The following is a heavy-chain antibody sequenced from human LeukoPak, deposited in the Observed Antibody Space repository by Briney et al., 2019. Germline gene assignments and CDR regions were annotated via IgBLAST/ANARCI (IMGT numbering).Heavy chain of an antibody. CDR1: GGSIRTYY. Sequence: SETLSLTXTVSGGSIRTYYWSWIRQTAGKALEWIGRIHTSGSTDYNPSLESRVSMSVDTSKNQFSLKLRSVTAADTAVYYCAREGSMTARPFVSIDYWGQGTLVTVSS. D-gene: IGHD6-6*01. CDR2: IHTSGST. V-gene: IGHV4-4*07. J-gene: IGHJ4*02. CDR3: AREGSMTARPFVSIDY.